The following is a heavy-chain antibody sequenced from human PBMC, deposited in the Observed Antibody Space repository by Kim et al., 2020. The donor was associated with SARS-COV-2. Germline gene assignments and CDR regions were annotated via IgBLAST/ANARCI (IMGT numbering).Heavy chain of an antibody. D-gene: IGHD1-26*01. J-gene: IGHJ4*02. CDR3: ARGDGYRGSYLAGDY. V-gene: IGHV3-30*15. Sequence: DSVKGRFTISRDNTKNTRYLHMSSVRAGDTGVYYCARGDGYRGSYLAGDYWGQGTLVTVSS.